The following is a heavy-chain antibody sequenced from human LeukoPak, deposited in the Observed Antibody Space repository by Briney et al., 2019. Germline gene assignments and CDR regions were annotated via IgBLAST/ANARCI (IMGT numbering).Heavy chain of an antibody. J-gene: IGHJ4*02. Sequence: ASVKVSXKASGGTFSSYAISWVRQAPGQGLEWMGGIIPIFGTANYAQKFQGRVTITADESTSTAYMELSSLRSEDTAVYYCARQYRLGYCSSTSCYYFDYWGQGTLVTVSS. CDR2: IIPIFGTA. CDR1: GGTFSSYA. CDR3: ARQYRLGYCSSTSCYYFDY. D-gene: IGHD2-2*01. V-gene: IGHV1-69*13.